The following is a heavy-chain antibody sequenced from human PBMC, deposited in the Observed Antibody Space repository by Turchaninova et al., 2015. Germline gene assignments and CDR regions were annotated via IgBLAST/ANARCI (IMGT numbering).Heavy chain of an antibody. CDR1: GGSIGNGGYY. J-gene: IGHJ4*02. CDR2: LYYSATT. V-gene: IGHV4-31*03. CDR3: ARSPVAICGKVNY. D-gene: IGHD4-23*01. Sequence: QVQLQESGPGLVKPSQTLSLTCTISGGSIGNGGYYWSWFRQHPGKGLEWIGYLYYSATTYYNPSFKSRVTISQGPSKNQDYMKMNSVTAADTAVYYCARSPVAICGKVNYWGQGILVTVTS.